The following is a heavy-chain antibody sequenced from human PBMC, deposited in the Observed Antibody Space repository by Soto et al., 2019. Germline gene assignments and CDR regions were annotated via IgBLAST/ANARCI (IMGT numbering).Heavy chain of an antibody. CDR3: ARVRQGQWYFDY. V-gene: IGHV3-74*01. J-gene: IGHJ4*02. CDR2: ISPDGSRT. Sequence: EVQLVESGGGLVQPGGSLRLSCAGSEFTFTNYWMHWVRQTPGGGLVWVSRISPDGSRTSYVDSVKGRFTIFRDNAQNTVYLQMNSLRAEDTAVYYCARVRQGQWYFDYWGQGTPVTVSS. CDR1: EFTFTNYW. D-gene: IGHD2-8*01.